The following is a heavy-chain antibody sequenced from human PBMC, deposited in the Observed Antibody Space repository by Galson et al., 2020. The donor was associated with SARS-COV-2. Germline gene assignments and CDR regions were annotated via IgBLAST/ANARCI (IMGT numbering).Heavy chain of an antibody. CDR1: GYSVSTTNY. Sequence: SETLSLTCTVSGYSVSTTNYWGWVRQPPGRGLEWIGSVYPSGTTYYNPSLKSRVTLSVDTSKNQFSLRLDSVTAADTALYYCARQGVNMIVLVTVPGWYFDLWGRGTLVTVSS. CDR2: VYPSGTT. D-gene: IGHD3-22*01. V-gene: IGHV4-38-2*02. J-gene: IGHJ2*01. CDR3: ARQGVNMIVLVTVPGWYFDL.